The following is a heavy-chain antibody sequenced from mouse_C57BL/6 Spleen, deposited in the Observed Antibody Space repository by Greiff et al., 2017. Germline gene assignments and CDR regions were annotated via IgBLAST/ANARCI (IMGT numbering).Heavy chain of an antibody. CDR3: ARRGPLYYEYEPAWFAY. V-gene: IGHV1-55*01. Sequence: QVQLQQPGAELVKPGASVKMSCKASGYTFTSYWITWVKQRPGQGLEWIGDIYPGGGSTNYNEKFKSKATLTVDTSSSTAYMQLSSLTSEDSAVYYCARRGPLYYEYEPAWFAYWGQGTLVTVSA. CDR2: IYPGGGST. J-gene: IGHJ3*01. CDR1: GYTFTSYW. D-gene: IGHD2-4*01.